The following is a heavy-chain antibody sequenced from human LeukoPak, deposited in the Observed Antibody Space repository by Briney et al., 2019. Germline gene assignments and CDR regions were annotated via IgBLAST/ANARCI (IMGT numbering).Heavy chain of an antibody. V-gene: IGHV1-2*02. Sequence: ASVKVSCKASGYTFTGYYMHWVRQAPGQGLEWMGWINPNTGDTIYAQKFQDRVTLTRDTSISTAYVELSRLTSDDTALYYCAIHLMLPSYGYWGQGSLVTVSS. CDR2: INPNTGDT. CDR3: AIHLMLPSYGY. D-gene: IGHD2-8*01. J-gene: IGHJ4*02. CDR1: GYTFTGYY.